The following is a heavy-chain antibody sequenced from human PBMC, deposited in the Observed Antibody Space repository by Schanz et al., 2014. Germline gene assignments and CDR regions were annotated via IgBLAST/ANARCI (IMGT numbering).Heavy chain of an antibody. V-gene: IGHV3-23*01. CDR1: GFTFSNYA. CDR3: AIIGVMVAVAGTRADY. Sequence: EVQLLESGGGLVQPGGSLRLSCAASGFTFSNYAMSWVRQAPGKGLEWVSGFIVDSGNTYYADSVKGRFSISRDNAKNSLILQMNRLRAEDTALYYCAIIGVMVAVAGTRADYWGQGTLVTVSS. J-gene: IGHJ4*02. D-gene: IGHD6-19*01. CDR2: FIVDSGNT.